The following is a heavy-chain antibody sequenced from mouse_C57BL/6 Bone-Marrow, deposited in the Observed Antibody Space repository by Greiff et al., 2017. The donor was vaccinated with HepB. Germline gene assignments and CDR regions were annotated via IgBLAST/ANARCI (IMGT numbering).Heavy chain of an antibody. D-gene: IGHD1-3*01. CDR2: IWSGGST. CDR3: ARNKGY. J-gene: IGHJ2*01. CDR1: GFSLTTFG. V-gene: IGHV2-2*01. Sequence: VPLPQSGPGPVQPSQGPSITPTGPGFSLTTFGVHWVRPSPGKGLGWLGVIWSGGSTDYNAAFISRLSISKDNSKSQVFFKMNSLQADDTAIYYCARNKGYWGQGTTLTVSS.